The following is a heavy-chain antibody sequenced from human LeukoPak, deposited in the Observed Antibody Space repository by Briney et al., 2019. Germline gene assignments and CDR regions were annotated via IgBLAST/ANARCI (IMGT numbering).Heavy chain of an antibody. CDR2: INPSGGST. D-gene: IGHD2-2*02. J-gene: IGHJ4*02. Sequence: ASVKVSCKASGYTFTSYYMDWVRQAPGQGLEWMGIINPSGGSTSYAQKFQGRVTMTRDMSTSTVYMELSSLRSEDTAVYYCARGYCSSTSCYMAYFDYWGQGTLVTVSS. V-gene: IGHV1-46*01. CDR1: GYTFTSYY. CDR3: ARGYCSSTSCYMAYFDY.